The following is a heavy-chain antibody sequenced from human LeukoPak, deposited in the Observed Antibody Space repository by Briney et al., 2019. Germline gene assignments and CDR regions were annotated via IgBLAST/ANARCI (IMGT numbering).Heavy chain of an antibody. CDR3: AKASRATLTTVINWFDP. CDR2: ISGSGGST. CDR1: GFTFSSYA. Sequence: GGSLRLSCAASGFTFSSYAMSWVRQAPGKGLEWVSAISGSGGSTYYADSVKGRFTISRDNSKNTLYLQMNSLRAEDTAVYYCAKASRATLTTVINWFDPWGQGTPLTVSS. J-gene: IGHJ5*02. V-gene: IGHV3-23*01. D-gene: IGHD4-11*01.